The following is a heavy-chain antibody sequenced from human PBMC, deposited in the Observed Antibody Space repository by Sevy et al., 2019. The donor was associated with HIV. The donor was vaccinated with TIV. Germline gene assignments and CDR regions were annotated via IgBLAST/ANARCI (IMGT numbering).Heavy chain of an antibody. CDR3: ARAERERLLDLGGGMDV. J-gene: IGHJ6*02. CDR2: INHSGST. V-gene: IGHV4-34*01. CDR1: GGSFSGYY. Sequence: SETLSLTCAVYGGSFSGYYWSWIRQPPGKGLEWIGEINHSGSTNYNPSLKSRVTISVDTSKNQFSLKLSSVTAADTAVYYCARAERERLLDLGGGMDVWGQGTTVTVSS. D-gene: IGHD3-3*01.